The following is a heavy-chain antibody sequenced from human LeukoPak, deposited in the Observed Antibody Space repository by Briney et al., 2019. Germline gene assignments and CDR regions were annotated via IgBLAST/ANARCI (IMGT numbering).Heavy chain of an antibody. D-gene: IGHD3-22*01. CDR3: ARVYYYDSSGPEYFQH. Sequence: GASVKVSCKASGYTFTSYDINWVRQATGQGLEWMGWINPNSGGTNYAQKFQGRVTMTRDTSISTAYMELSRLRSDDTAVYYCARVYYYDSSGPEYFQHWGQGTLVTVSS. V-gene: IGHV1-2*02. J-gene: IGHJ1*01. CDR1: GYTFTSYD. CDR2: INPNSGGT.